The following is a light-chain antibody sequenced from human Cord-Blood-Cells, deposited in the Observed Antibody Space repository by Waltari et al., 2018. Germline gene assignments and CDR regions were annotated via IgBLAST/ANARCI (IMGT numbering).Light chain of an antibody. Sequence: QSALTQPRSVSGSPGQSVTISCTGTSSHVGGYNYVSWYQQHPGKAPKIRIYDVSKRPSGVPDRFSGSKSGNTASLTISGLQAEDEADYYCCSYAGSYTLVFGTGTKVTVL. CDR1: SSHVGGYNY. J-gene: IGLJ1*01. CDR3: CSYAGSYTLV. CDR2: DVS. V-gene: IGLV2-11*01.